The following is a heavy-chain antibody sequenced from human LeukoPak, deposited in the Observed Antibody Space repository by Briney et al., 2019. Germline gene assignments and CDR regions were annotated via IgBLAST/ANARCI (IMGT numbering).Heavy chain of an antibody. CDR1: GASISSGTYY. CDR3: AISAAPLDY. V-gene: IGHV4-39*01. J-gene: IGHJ4*02. CDR2: MDYSGST. Sequence: SETLSLTCAVSGASISSGTYYWGWIRQPPGKGLEWIGSMDYSGSTYYSPSLKSRVTISVDTSKNQFSLELSSATAADTAVYYCAISAAPLDYWGQGTLVTVST. D-gene: IGHD6-13*01.